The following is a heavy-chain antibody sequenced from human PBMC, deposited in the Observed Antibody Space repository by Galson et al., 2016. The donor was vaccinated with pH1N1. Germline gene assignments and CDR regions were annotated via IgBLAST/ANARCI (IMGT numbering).Heavy chain of an antibody. CDR3: ARGNGGWYGD. CDR2: INHSGSS. V-gene: IGHV4-34*01. Sequence: LSLTCAVSGGSFLGYYWTWIRQPPGKGLEWIGEINHSGSSNYNSPLESRVTMSIDTSKKHFSLRLTSVAAADTAIYYCARGNGGWYGDWGQGTLVTVSP. CDR1: GGSFLGYY. J-gene: IGHJ1*01. D-gene: IGHD6-19*01.